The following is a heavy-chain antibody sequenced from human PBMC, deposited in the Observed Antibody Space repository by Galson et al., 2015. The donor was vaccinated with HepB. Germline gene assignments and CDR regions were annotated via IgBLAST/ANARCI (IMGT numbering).Heavy chain of an antibody. CDR3: ARVDYDFWSCYYSNYYYMAV. D-gene: IGHD3-3*01. Sequence: SVKVSCKASGYTFTNYGIGWVRQAPGQGLEWTGWIRADNGNTKYAQKLQGRVPMTTDTSTSTAYMELRSLRSDDTAVYYCARVDYDFWSCYYSNYYYMAVWGKGTTVTVSS. V-gene: IGHV1-18*01. CDR1: GYTFTNYG. J-gene: IGHJ6*03. CDR2: IRADNGNT.